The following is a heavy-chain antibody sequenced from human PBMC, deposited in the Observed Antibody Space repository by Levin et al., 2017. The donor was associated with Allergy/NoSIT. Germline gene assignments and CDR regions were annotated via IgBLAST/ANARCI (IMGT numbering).Heavy chain of an antibody. D-gene: IGHD5-18*01. V-gene: IGHV4-39*01. Sequence: KSSETLSLTCSVSGGSISSTSYYWGWIRQTPGKGLEWIGSIYSSGSIYYNLSLKSRITISVDTSKNQFSLKLSSVTAADTAVYYCASKIIVGHTYGSGWFDPWGQGTLVTVSS. CDR2: IYSSGSI. J-gene: IGHJ5*02. CDR3: ASKIIVGHTYGSGWFDP. CDR1: GGSISSTSYY.